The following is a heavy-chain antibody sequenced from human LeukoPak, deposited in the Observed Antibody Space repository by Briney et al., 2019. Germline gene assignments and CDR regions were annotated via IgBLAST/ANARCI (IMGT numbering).Heavy chain of an antibody. D-gene: IGHD3-10*01. J-gene: IGHJ4*02. CDR1: GDSISTYY. CDR3: ARAVGGDGSGSL. Sequence: SETLSLTCTVSGDSISTYYWSWIRQPPGKGLEWIGYIYYRVTSDYNPSFKSRVTMSVDMSTRQISLKLSSVTAADTAAYYCARAVGGDGSGSLWGPGTLVTVSS. V-gene: IGHV4-59*01. CDR2: IYYRVTS.